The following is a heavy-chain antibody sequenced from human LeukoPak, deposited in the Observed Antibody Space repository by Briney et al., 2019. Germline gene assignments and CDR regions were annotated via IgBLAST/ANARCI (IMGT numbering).Heavy chain of an antibody. CDR2: ISGSSSYI. J-gene: IGHJ4*02. CDR3: AYFDSSGSDYFDY. CDR1: GFTFSTYE. D-gene: IGHD3-22*01. V-gene: IGHV3-21*01. Sequence: GGSLRLSCAASGFTFSTYEMNWVRQAPGKGLEWVSSISGSSSYIYYADSVKGRFTISRDNAKNSLYLQMNSLRAEDTAVYYCAYFDSSGSDYFDYWGQGTLVTVSS.